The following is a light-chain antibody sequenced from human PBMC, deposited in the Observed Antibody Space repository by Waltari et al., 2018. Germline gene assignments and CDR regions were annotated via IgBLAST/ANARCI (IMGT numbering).Light chain of an antibody. V-gene: IGKV3-20*01. Sequence: EIVLTQSPGTLSLSPGESATLSCRASQRVSKYLAWYQQKPGQAPRLLIYDAFPRATGIPDRFSATGWGTDFSLSSSRLEPEDFAVYYGQKYGTLPATFGQGTKVQMK. J-gene: IGKJ1*01. CDR3: QKYGTLPAT. CDR1: QRVSKY. CDR2: DAF.